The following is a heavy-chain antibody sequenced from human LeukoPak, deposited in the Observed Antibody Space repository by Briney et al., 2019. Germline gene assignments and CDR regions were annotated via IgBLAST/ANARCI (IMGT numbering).Heavy chain of an antibody. CDR1: GFTFSSYS. Sequence: GGSLRLSCAASGFTFSSYSMSWVRQAPGKGLEWVSSISSSSSYIYYADSVKGRFTISRDNAKNSLYLQMNSLRAEDTAVYYCARLTGYSSSSGYYYGMDLWGQGTTVTVSS. CDR3: ARLTGYSSSSGYYYGMDL. D-gene: IGHD6-6*01. CDR2: ISSSSSYI. J-gene: IGHJ6*02. V-gene: IGHV3-21*01.